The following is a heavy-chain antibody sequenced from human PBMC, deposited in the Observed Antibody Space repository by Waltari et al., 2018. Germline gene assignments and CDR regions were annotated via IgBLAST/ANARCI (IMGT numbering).Heavy chain of an antibody. D-gene: IGHD2-21*02. CDR1: GGSISGFY. Sequence: QVQLQESGPSLLKPSEPLSLICTVSGGSISGFYWSWVRQPPGKGLDWIGYIYYTGSTNFNPSLKSRVTMSLDTSKKQFSQKLSTVTAADTAYYYCARGGGGDWEWCDPWGQGTLVTVSS. CDR3: ARGGGGDWEWCDP. CDR2: IYYTGST. V-gene: IGHV4-59*01. J-gene: IGHJ5*02.